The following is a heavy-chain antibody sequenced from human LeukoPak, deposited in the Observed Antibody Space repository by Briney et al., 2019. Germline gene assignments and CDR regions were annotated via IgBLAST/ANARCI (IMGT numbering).Heavy chain of an antibody. CDR3: ATHYGDRPYDAFDI. Sequence: GGSLRLSCAASGFTVSSNYMSWVRQAPGKGLEWVSVIYSGGSTYYADSVKGRFTISRDNSKNTLYLQMNSLRAEDTAVYYCATHYGDRPYDAFDIWGQGTMVTVSS. CDR1: GFTVSSNY. J-gene: IGHJ3*02. CDR2: IYSGGST. D-gene: IGHD4-17*01. V-gene: IGHV3-66*01.